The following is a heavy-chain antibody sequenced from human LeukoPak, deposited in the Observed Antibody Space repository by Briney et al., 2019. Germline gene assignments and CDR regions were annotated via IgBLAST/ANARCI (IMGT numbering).Heavy chain of an antibody. CDR2: ISYDGDNK. Sequence: GGSLRLSCAASGFTFSTYGMHWVRQAPGKGLEWVAVISYDGDNKYFADSVKGRFTISRDNSKNTLYLQMNSLRAEDTAVYYCAKDRLLLARGVIDAFDIWGQGTMVSVSS. D-gene: IGHD3-10*01. CDR1: GFTFSTYG. J-gene: IGHJ3*02. V-gene: IGHV3-30*18. CDR3: AKDRLLLARGVIDAFDI.